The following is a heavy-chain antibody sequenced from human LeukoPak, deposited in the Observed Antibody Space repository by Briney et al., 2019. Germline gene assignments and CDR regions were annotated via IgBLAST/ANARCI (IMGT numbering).Heavy chain of an antibody. J-gene: IGHJ6*02. Sequence: SQTLSLTCTVSGASISTNEFYWTWIRQPPGKGLEWIGYIYYSGSTYYNPSLKSRVTISVDTSKNQFSLKLSSVTAADTAVYYCARAWVYYYGMDVWGQGTTVTVSS. CDR3: ARAWVYYYGMDV. CDR2: IYYSGST. D-gene: IGHD1-26*01. CDR1: GASISTNEFY. V-gene: IGHV4-30-4*01.